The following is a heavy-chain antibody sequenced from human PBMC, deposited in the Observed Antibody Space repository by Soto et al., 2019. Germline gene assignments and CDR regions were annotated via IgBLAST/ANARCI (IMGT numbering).Heavy chain of an antibody. D-gene: IGHD1-7*01. Sequence: SPTLSLTCVISGDSVSSNSAAWNWIRLSPSRGLEWLARTYYRSRWYNDYAVSVRSRITVNPDTSKNQFSLQLTSVTPEDTAVYYCAGTTSHHWLYMDVWGKGATVTV. CDR2: TYYRSRWYN. J-gene: IGHJ6*03. CDR1: GDSVSSNSAA. CDR3: AGTTSHHWLYMDV. V-gene: IGHV6-1*01.